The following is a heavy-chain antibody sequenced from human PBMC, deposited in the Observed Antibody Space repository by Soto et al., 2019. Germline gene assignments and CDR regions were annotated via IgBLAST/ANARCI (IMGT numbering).Heavy chain of an antibody. CDR1: GGTFSIYA. J-gene: IGHJ4*02. CDR2: IIPIFGTA. Sequence: SVKVSCKASGGTFSIYAISWVLQAPGQGLEWMGGIIPIFGTANYAQKFQGRVTITADESTSTAYMELSSLRSEDTAVYYCARLAMELRKDYWGQGTLVTVSS. CDR3: ARLAMELRKDY. V-gene: IGHV1-69*13. D-gene: IGHD1-7*01.